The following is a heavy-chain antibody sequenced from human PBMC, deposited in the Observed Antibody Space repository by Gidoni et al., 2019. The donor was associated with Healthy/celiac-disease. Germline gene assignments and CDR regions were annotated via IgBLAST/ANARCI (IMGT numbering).Heavy chain of an antibody. V-gene: IGHV3-33*01. CDR1: GFTFSSYG. CDR2: IWYDGSNK. CDR3: ARERYGDYQSHYYGMDV. Sequence: QVQLVESGGGVVQPGRSLRLSCAASGFTFSSYGMHWVRQAPGKGLGWVAVIWYDGSNKYYADSVKGRFTISRDNSKNTLYLQMNSLRAEDTAVYYCARERYGDYQSHYYGMDVWGQGTTVTVSS. D-gene: IGHD4-17*01. J-gene: IGHJ6*02.